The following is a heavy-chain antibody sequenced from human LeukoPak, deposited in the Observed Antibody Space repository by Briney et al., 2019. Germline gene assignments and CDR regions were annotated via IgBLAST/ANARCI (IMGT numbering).Heavy chain of an antibody. CDR1: GFTFSSYA. CDR3: AKDLYPSYDILTGYYGGAFDI. J-gene: IGHJ3*02. Sequence: GGSLRLSCAASGFTFSSYAMSWVRQAPGKGLEWVSDIRGSGGSTYYADSVKGRFTISRDNSKNTLYLQMNSLRAEDTAVYYCAKDLYPSYDILTGYYGGAFDIWGQGTMVTVSS. CDR2: IRGSGGST. D-gene: IGHD3-9*01. V-gene: IGHV3-23*01.